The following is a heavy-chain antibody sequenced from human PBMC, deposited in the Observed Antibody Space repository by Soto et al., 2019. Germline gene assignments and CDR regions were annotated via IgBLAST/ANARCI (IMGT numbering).Heavy chain of an antibody. CDR2: IYHSGST. V-gene: IGHV4-4*02. D-gene: IGHD3-9*01. J-gene: IGHJ4*02. CDR1: GGSISSSNW. CDR3: ARRDILTGYSLDY. Sequence: PSETLSLTCAVSGGSISSSNWWSWVRQPPGKGLEWIGEIYHSGSTNYNPTLKSRVTISVDKSKNQFSLKLSSVTAADTAVYYCARRDILTGYSLDYWGQGTLVTVSS.